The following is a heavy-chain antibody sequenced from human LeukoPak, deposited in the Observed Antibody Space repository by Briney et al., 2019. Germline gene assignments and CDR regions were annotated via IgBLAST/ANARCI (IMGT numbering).Heavy chain of an antibody. J-gene: IGHJ4*02. D-gene: IGHD6-19*01. V-gene: IGHV1-2*02. CDR2: INPNSGGT. Sequence: GESLKISCKGSGYSFTSNWIGWVRQMPEKGLEWMGWINPNSGGTNYAQKFQGRVTMTRDTSISTAYMELSRLRSDDTAVYYCARDREFDSSGQRLFDYWGQGTLVTVSS. CDR1: GYSFTSNW. CDR3: ARDREFDSSGQRLFDY.